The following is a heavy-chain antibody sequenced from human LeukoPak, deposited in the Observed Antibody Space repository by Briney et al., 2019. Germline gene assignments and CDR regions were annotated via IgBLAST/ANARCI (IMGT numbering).Heavy chain of an antibody. J-gene: IGHJ3*02. CDR2: IIPIFGTA. D-gene: IGHD1-26*01. Sequence: GASVKVSCKASGGTFSSYAIGWVRQAPGQGLEWMGGIIPIFGTANYAQKFQGRVTITADESTSTAYMELSSLRSEDTAVYYCARNSYSGSYYYAFDIWGQGTMVTVSS. CDR1: GGTFSSYA. V-gene: IGHV1-69*13. CDR3: ARNSYSGSYYYAFDI.